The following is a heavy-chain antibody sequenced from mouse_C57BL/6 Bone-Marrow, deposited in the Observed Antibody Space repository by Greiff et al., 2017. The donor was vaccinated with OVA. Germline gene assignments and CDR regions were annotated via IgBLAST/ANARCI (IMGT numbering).Heavy chain of an antibody. Sequence: QVQLQQPGAELVKPGASVTMSCKASGYTFTSYWITWVKQRPGQGLEWIGDIYPGSGSTNYNEKFKSKATLTVDTSSSTAYMQLSSLTSEDSAVYYCARGGITTVVADYWGQGTTLTVSS. CDR3: ARGGITTVVADY. V-gene: IGHV1-55*01. CDR2: IYPGSGST. CDR1: GYTFTSYW. D-gene: IGHD1-1*01. J-gene: IGHJ2*01.